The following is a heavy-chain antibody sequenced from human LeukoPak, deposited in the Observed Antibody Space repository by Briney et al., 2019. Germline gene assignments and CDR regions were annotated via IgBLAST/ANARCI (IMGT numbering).Heavy chain of an antibody. CDR1: GFTFSSYS. V-gene: IGHV3-21*01. CDR2: ISTSSSYI. D-gene: IGHD5-12*01. Sequence: PGGSLRLSCAASGFTFSSYSMNWVRQAPGKGLEWVSSISTSSSYIYYADSVKGRFTISRDNAKNSLYLQMNSLRAEDRAVYYCARDRNSGYSGYAFDCWGQGTLVTVSS. CDR3: ARDRNSGYSGYAFDC. J-gene: IGHJ4*02.